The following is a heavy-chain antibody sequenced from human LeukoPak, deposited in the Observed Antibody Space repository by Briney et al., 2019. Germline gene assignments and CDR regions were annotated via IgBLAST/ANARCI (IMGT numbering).Heavy chain of an antibody. J-gene: IGHJ4*02. CDR1: GGSVSSSTYY. CDR3: ARQRGSGYLYYFDY. CDR2: MYHGGST. V-gene: IGHV4-39*01. D-gene: IGHD3-22*01. Sequence: SETLSLTCSVSGGSVSSSTYYWGWIRQPPGKGLEWIGSMYHGGSTYYNPSLKSRVTISVDTSKNQFSLKLSSLTAADSAVYYCARQRGSGYLYYFDYWGQGTLVTVSS.